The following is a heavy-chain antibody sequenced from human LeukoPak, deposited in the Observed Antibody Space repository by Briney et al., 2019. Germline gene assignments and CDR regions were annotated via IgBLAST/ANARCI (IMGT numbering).Heavy chain of an antibody. V-gene: IGHV3-23*01. CDR2: ISGSGGST. CDR1: GFTFSSYA. D-gene: IGHD6-19*01. CDR3: AKGDSSGWYGPYFDY. Sequence: PGASLRLSCAASGFTFSSYAMSWVRQAPGKGLEWVSAISGSGGSTYYADSVKGRFTISRDNSKNTLYLQTNSLRAEDTAVYYCAKGDSSGWYGPYFDYWGQGTLVTVSS. J-gene: IGHJ4*02.